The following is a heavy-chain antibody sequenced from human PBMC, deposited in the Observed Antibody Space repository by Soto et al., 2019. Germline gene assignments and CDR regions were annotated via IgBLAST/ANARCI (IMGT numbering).Heavy chain of an antibody. CDR2: IIPIFGTA. CDR1: GGTFSSYA. Sequence: ASVKVSCKASGGTFSSYAISWVRQAPGQGLEWMGGIIPIFGTANYAQKFQERVTITRDMSTSTAYMELSSLRSEDTAVYYCAADPAYYDILTGPPEQYYYYGMDVWGQGTTVTVSS. V-gene: IGHV1-69*05. D-gene: IGHD3-9*01. J-gene: IGHJ6*02. CDR3: AADPAYYDILTGPPEQYYYYGMDV.